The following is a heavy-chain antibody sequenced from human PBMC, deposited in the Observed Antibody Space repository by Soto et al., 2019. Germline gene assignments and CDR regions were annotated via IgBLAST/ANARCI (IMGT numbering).Heavy chain of an antibody. CDR1: GYSFTSYW. D-gene: IGHD4-17*01. CDR2: IDPSDSYT. Sequence: GESLKISCKGSGYSFTSYWISWVRQVPGKGLEWMGRIDPSDSYTNYSPSFQDHVTISADKSISTAYLQWSSLKASDTAMYYCARLRSYGDYSYYYYGMDVWGQGTTVTV. J-gene: IGHJ6*02. CDR3: ARLRSYGDYSYYYYGMDV. V-gene: IGHV5-10-1*01.